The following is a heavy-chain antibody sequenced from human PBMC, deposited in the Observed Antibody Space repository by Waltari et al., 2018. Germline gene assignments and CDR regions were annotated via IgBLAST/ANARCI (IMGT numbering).Heavy chain of an antibody. D-gene: IGHD2-15*01. J-gene: IGHJ6*02. V-gene: IGHV1-69*01. CDR2: IIPIFGTA. Sequence: QVQLVQSGAEVKKPGSSVKVSCKASGGTFSSYAISWVRQAPGQGLEWMGGIIPIFGTANYAQKFQGRVTITADESTSTAYMELSSLRSEDTAVYYCVRGDTVVVVAAFLGYGMDVWGQGTTVTVSS. CDR1: GGTFSSYA. CDR3: VRGDTVVVVAAFLGYGMDV.